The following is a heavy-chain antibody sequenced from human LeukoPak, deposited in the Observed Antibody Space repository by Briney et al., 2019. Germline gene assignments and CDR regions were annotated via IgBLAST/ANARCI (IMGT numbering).Heavy chain of an antibody. CDR1: GGSISSGSYY. CDR2: IYTSGST. J-gene: IGHJ5*02. CDR3: ARGREKYYGSGTYSDWFDP. Sequence: SQTLSLTCTVSGGSISSGSYYWSWIRQPAGKGLEWIGRIYTSGSTNYNPSLKSRVTISVDTSKNQYSLKLSSVTAADTAVYYCARGREKYYGSGTYSDWFDPWGQGTLVTVSS. D-gene: IGHD3-10*01. V-gene: IGHV4-61*02.